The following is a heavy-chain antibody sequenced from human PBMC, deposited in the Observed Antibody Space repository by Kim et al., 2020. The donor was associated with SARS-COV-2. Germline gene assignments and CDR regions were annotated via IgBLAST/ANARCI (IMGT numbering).Heavy chain of an antibody. D-gene: IGHD4-17*01. CDR1: GGSISSSSYY. J-gene: IGHJ2*01. CDR2: IYYSGRT. Sequence: SETLYLTCTVSGGSISSSSYYWGWIRQPPGKGLEWIGSIYYSGRTYYNPSLKSRVTISVDTSKNQFSLKLSSVTAADTAVYYCARPWDSDYGDNWYFDLWGRGTLVTVSS. V-gene: IGHV4-39*01. CDR3: ARPWDSDYGDNWYFDL.